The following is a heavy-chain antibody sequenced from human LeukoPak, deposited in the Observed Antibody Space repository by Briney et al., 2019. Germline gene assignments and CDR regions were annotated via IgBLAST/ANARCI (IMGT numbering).Heavy chain of an antibody. V-gene: IGHV3-48*01. CDR1: GFTFSSYS. J-gene: IGHJ3*02. Sequence: GGSLRLSCAASGFTFSSYSMNWVRQAPGEGLEWVSYISSSSTIYYADSVKGRFTISRDNAKNSLYLQMNSLRAEDTAVYYCARGGGGIWGQGTMVTVSS. CDR3: ARGGGGI. CDR2: ISSSSTI.